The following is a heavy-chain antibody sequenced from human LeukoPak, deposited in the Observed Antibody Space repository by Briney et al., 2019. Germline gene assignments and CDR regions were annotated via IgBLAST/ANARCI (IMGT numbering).Heavy chain of an antibody. Sequence: ASVKVSCKTSGYTFTGYYMHWVRQAPGQGLEWMGWINPNSGGTNYAQKFQGRVTMTRDTSTSTVYMELRSLRSDDTAVYYCARDEDYYGSGSYTPRDAFDIWGQGTMVTVSS. CDR3: ARDEDYYGSGSYTPRDAFDI. J-gene: IGHJ3*02. CDR2: INPNSGGT. CDR1: GYTFTGYY. V-gene: IGHV1-2*02. D-gene: IGHD3-10*01.